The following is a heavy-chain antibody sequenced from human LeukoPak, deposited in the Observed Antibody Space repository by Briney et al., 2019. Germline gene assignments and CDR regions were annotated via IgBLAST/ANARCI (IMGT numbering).Heavy chain of an antibody. D-gene: IGHD3-9*01. Sequence: PGRSLRLSCAASGFAFSSYAMHWVRQAPGKGLEWLSYISSSGSTMYYADSVKGRFTISRDNAKNSLYLQMNSLRVEDTAMYYCTRGFDISDYWGQGTVVTVSS. CDR2: ISSSGSTM. CDR3: TRGFDISDY. V-gene: IGHV3-48*03. CDR1: GFAFSSYA. J-gene: IGHJ4*02.